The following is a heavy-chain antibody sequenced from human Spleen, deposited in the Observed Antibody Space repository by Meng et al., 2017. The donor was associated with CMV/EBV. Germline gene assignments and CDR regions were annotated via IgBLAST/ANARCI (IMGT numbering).Heavy chain of an antibody. V-gene: IGHV3-21*01. D-gene: IGHD4-17*01. CDR3: AASIWEVTTSA. Sequence: GESLKISCAASGFTFSTYSMNWVRQAPGKGLEWVSSISSSSSYIYYADSVKGRFTISRDNAKSSLFLQMNSLRAEDTAVYYCAASIWEVTTSAWGQGTLVTVSS. J-gene: IGHJ5*02. CDR2: ISSSSSYI. CDR1: GFTFSTYS.